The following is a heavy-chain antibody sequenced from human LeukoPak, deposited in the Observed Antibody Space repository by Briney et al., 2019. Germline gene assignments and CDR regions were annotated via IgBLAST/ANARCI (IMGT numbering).Heavy chain of an antibody. CDR1: GGTFSSYT. V-gene: IGHV1-69*02. CDR2: IIPILGIA. CDR3: ARVGLIYYFDY. J-gene: IGHJ4*02. Sequence: ASVKVSCKASGGTFSSYTISWVRQAPGQGLEWMGRIIPILGIANYAQKFQGRVTITADKSTSTAYMELSSLRSEDTAVYYCARVGLIYYFDYWGQGTLVIVSS. D-gene: IGHD2-15*01.